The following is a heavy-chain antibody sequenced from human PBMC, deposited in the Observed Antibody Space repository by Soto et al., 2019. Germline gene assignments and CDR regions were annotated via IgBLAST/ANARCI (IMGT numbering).Heavy chain of an antibody. J-gene: IGHJ6*02. CDR3: AKAYHDSGTYYKSLWSVAYYYYGMDV. CDR1: GFTFSSYA. CDR2: ISYDGSNK. V-gene: IGHV3-30*04. Sequence: GGSLRLSCAASGFTFSSYAMHCVRQAPGKGLEWVAVISYDGSNKGYADSVKGRFTISRDNSKNTLFLQMNSLRVEDTAVYFCAKAYHDSGTYYKSLWSVAYYYYGMDVWGQGTTVTVSS. D-gene: IGHD3-10*01.